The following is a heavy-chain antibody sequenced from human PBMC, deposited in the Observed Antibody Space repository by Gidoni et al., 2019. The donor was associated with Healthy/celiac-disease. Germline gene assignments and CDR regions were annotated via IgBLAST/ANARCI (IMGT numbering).Heavy chain of an antibody. CDR1: GGSISTYY. D-gene: IGHD6-19*01. CDR2: IYTSVST. Sequence: QVQLQESGPGLVKPSETLSLTCTVSGGSISTYYWSWLRQPAGKGLECIGRIYTSVSTNYNPSLKSRVTMSVDTSKNQFSLKLSSVTAADTAVYYCARAYSSGWPHFDYWGQGTLVTVSS. V-gene: IGHV4-4*07. J-gene: IGHJ4*02. CDR3: ARAYSSGWPHFDY.